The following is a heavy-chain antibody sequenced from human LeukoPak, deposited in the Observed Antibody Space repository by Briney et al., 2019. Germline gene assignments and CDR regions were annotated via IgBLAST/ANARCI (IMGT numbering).Heavy chain of an antibody. V-gene: IGHV3-23*01. CDR2: ISGGGGST. J-gene: IGHJ4*02. CDR3: AKAVVVVAATDD. Sequence: GGSLRLSCAASGFTVSSDYMSWVRQAPGKGLEWVSAISGGGGSTYYADSVKGRFTISRDNSKNTLYLQMNSLRAEDTAVYYCAKAVVVVAATDDWGQGTLVTVSS. CDR1: GFTVSSDY. D-gene: IGHD2-15*01.